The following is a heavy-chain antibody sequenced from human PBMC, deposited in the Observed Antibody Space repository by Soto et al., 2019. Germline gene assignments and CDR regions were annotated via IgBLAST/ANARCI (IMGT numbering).Heavy chain of an antibody. D-gene: IGHD2-15*01. Sequence: EVQLVESGGGLVQPGRSLRLSCAASGFTFDDYAMHWVRQAPGKGLEWVSGISWNSGSIGYADSVKGRFTISRDNAKNSLYLQMNSLRAEDTALYYCAKADCSGGGCYGLVFDYWGQGTLVTVSS. V-gene: IGHV3-9*01. CDR2: ISWNSGSI. J-gene: IGHJ4*02. CDR1: GFTFDDYA. CDR3: AKADCSGGGCYGLVFDY.